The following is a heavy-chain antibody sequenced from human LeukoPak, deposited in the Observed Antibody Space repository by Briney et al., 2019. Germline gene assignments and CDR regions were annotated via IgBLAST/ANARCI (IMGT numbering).Heavy chain of an antibody. J-gene: IGHJ4*02. D-gene: IGHD5-18*01. Sequence: SETLSLTCAVYGGSFSGYYWSWIRQPPGKGLEWIGEINHSGGTNYNPSLKSRVTISVDTSKNQFSLKLSSVTAADTAVYYCARYKRWGYSYGLDYWGQGTLVTVSS. CDR1: GGSFSGYY. CDR2: INHSGGT. V-gene: IGHV4-34*01. CDR3: ARYKRWGYSYGLDY.